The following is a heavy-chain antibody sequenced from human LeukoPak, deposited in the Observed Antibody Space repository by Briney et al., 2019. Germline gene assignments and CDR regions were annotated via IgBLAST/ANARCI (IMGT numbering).Heavy chain of an antibody. CDR2: ISSSSSYT. CDR1: GFTFSDYY. Sequence: GGSLRLSCAASGFTFSDYYMSWIRQAPGKGLEWVSYISSSSSYTNYAGSVKGRFTISRDNAKNSLYLQMNSLRAEDTAVYYCARDPGVLRYFDWPAGLDYWGQGTLVTVSS. D-gene: IGHD3-9*01. J-gene: IGHJ4*02. CDR3: ARDPGVLRYFDWPAGLDY. V-gene: IGHV3-11*05.